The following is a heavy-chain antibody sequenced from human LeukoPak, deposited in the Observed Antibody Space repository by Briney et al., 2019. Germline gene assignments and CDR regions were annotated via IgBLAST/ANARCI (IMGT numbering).Heavy chain of an antibody. CDR2: IMQDGSEK. D-gene: IGHD6-19*01. CDR1: VFTFSSYW. CDR3: ARESHSSGWYDY. Sequence: GGSLRLSCAASVFTFSSYWMSWVREAPGKGLEGVANIMQDGSEKFYVDSVKGRFTISRDNANNSLYLQMNSLRAEDTAVYYCARESHSSGWYDYRRQGTLVTVSS. J-gene: IGHJ4*02. V-gene: IGHV3-7*01.